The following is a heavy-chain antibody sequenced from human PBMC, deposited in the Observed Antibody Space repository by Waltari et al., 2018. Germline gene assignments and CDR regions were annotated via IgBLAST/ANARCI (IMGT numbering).Heavy chain of an antibody. CDR3: AKDILPIEYSSSSCFDY. V-gene: IGHV3-9*03. J-gene: IGHJ4*02. D-gene: IGHD6-6*01. CDR1: VFTFDDYA. CDR2: ISWNSGSI. Sequence: EVQLVESGGGLVQPGRSLRLSCAASVFTFDDYAMHLVRQAPGTGLEWVSGISWNSGSIGYADSVKGRFTISRDNAKNSLYLQMNSLRAEDMALYYCAKDILPIEYSSSSCFDYWGQGTLVTVSS.